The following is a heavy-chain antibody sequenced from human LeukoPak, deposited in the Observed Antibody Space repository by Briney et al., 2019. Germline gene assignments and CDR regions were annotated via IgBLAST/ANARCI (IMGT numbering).Heavy chain of an antibody. CDR1: GFTFSSYN. Sequence: PGGSLRLSCAASGFTFSSYNMNWVRQAPGKGLEWVPFISNTGSYIYYTDSLKGRFTISRDNAKNSMYLQMNSLKTEDTAVYYCTTEYYYDSSGYDDAFDIWGQGTMVTVSS. CDR3: TTEYYYDSSGYDDAFDI. J-gene: IGHJ3*02. CDR2: ISNTGSYI. V-gene: IGHV3-21*03. D-gene: IGHD3-22*01.